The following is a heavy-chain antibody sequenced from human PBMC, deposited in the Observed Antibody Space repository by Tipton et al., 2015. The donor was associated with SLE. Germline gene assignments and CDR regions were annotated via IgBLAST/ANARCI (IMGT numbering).Heavy chain of an antibody. CDR1: GGPLNHGGYY. V-gene: IGHV4-31*03. D-gene: IGHD3-3*01. CDR3: ARGFFHDYWSAEQGRKSFYFDN. CDR2: ITYSGHT. J-gene: IGHJ4*02. Sequence: TLSLTCTVSGGPLNHGGYYWNYIRQHPGEGLEWIGHITYSGHTLYNPSLQSRVTISVDTSKNQFSLKLTSVTAADTAVYFCARGFFHDYWSAEQGRKSFYFDNWGQGALVTVSS.